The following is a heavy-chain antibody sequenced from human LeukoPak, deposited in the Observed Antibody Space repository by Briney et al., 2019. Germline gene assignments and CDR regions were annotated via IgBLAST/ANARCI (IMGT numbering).Heavy chain of an antibody. CDR2: ISSSGSTI. J-gene: IGHJ6*02. Sequence: GGSLRLSCAASGFTFSDYYMSWIRQAPGKGLEWVSYISSSGSTIYYADSVKGRFTISRDNAKNSLYLQMNSLRAEDTAVYYCARAQLLWFGEFHDGMDVWGQGTTVTVSS. CDR1: GFTFSDYY. V-gene: IGHV3-11*01. CDR3: ARAQLLWFGEFHDGMDV. D-gene: IGHD3-10*01.